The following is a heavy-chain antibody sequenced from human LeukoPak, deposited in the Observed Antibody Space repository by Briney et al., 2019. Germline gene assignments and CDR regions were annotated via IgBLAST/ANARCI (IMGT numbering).Heavy chain of an antibody. D-gene: IGHD6-6*01. V-gene: IGHV3-23*01. CDR2: ISGSGGST. J-gene: IGHJ4*02. CDR1: GFTFSSYW. CDR3: AKDRSAAYSSSTGFDY. Sequence: GGSLRLSCAASGFTFSSYWMSWVRQAPGKGLEWVSAISGSGGSTYYADSVKGRFTISRDNSKNTLYLQMNSLRAEDTAVYYCAKDRSAAYSSSTGFDYWGQGTLVTVSS.